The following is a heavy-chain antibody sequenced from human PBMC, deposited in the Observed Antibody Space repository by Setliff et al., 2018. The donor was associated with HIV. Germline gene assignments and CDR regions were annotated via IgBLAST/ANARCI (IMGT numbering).Heavy chain of an antibody. D-gene: IGHD3-3*01. CDR3: ARGVTIFGVVTRHNYYMDV. Sequence: SETLSLTCTLFGGSISTVTYYWAWIRQPPGKGLEWIGNVHYSGNTYYTSSLQSRVIISADTSKSQFYLKLSSVTAADTAVYYCARGVTIFGVVTRHNYYMDVWGKGTTVTVSS. CDR2: VHYSGNT. J-gene: IGHJ6*03. CDR1: GGSISTVTYY. V-gene: IGHV4-39*07.